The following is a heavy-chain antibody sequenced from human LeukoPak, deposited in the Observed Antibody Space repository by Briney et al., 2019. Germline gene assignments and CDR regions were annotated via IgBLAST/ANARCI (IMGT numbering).Heavy chain of an antibody. CDR2: ISSSSSYI. D-gene: IGHD2-2*01. Sequence: GGSLRLSCAASGFTFSSYSMNWVRQAPGKGLEWVSSISSSSSYIHYADSVKGRFTISRDNAKNSLYLQMNSLRAEDTAVYYCARAGWGVVPAAMEGYMDVWGKGTTVTVSS. V-gene: IGHV3-21*01. CDR3: ARAGWGVVPAAMEGYMDV. J-gene: IGHJ6*03. CDR1: GFTFSSYS.